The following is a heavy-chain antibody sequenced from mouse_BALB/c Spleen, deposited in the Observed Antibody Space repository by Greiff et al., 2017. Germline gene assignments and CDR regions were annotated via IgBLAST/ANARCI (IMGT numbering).Heavy chain of an antibody. Sequence: VQLQQSGPELVKPGASVKISCKASGYSFTGYFMNWVMQSHGKSLEWIGRINPYNGDTFYNQKFKGKATLTVDKSSSTAHMELRSLASEDSAVYYCARGEVFYYGSSYLDYWGQGTTLTVSS. CDR3: ARGEVFYYGSSYLDY. J-gene: IGHJ2*01. V-gene: IGHV1-20*02. D-gene: IGHD1-1*01. CDR1: GYSFTGYF. CDR2: INPYNGDT.